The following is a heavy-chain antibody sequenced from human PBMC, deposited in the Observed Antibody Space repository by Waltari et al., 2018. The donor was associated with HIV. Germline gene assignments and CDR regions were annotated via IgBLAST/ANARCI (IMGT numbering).Heavy chain of an antibody. CDR1: GGSVRSDRHY. Sequence: QVQLQESGPGLVKPSQTLSLTCTVSGGSVRSDRHYWSWLRQHPGKGLEWIGYIYYSGSTYYNPSLKSRVIISIDTSQNQFSLELTSVTAADTAVYYCARDSGLYGTYSHGMDVWGQGTTVTVSS. CDR2: IYYSGST. CDR3: ARDSGLYGTYSHGMDV. J-gene: IGHJ6*02. V-gene: IGHV4-31*03. D-gene: IGHD4-17*01.